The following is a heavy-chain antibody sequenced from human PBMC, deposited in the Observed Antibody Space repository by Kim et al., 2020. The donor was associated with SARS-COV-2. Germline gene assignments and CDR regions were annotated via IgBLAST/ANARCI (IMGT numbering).Heavy chain of an antibody. J-gene: IGHJ4*02. D-gene: IGHD3-3*01. CDR2: IKSKTDGGTT. V-gene: IGHV3-15*01. CDR1: GFTFSNAW. CDR3: TTTYYDFWSGYYTLDY. Sequence: GGSPRLSCAASGFTFSNAWMSWVRQAPGKGLEWVGRIKSKTDGGTTDYAAPVKGRFTISRDDSKNTLYLQMNSLKTEDTAVYYCTTTYYDFWSGYYTLDYWGQGTLVTVSS.